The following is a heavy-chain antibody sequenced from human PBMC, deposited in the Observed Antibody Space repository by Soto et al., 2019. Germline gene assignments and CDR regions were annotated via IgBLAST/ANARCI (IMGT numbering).Heavy chain of an antibody. J-gene: IGHJ4*02. CDR2: ISSSSSYI. V-gene: IGHV3-21*01. Sequence: EVQLVESGGGLVKPGGSLRLSCAASGFTFSSYSMNWVRRAPGKGLEWVSSISSSSSYIYYADSVKGRFTISRDNAKNSLYLQMNSLRAEDTAVYYCARDLGYCSGGSCPDNWGQGTLVTVSS. CDR1: GFTFSSYS. D-gene: IGHD2-15*01. CDR3: ARDLGYCSGGSCPDN.